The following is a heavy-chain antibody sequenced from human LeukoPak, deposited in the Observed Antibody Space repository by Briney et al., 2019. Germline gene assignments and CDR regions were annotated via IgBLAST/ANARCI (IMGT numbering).Heavy chain of an antibody. J-gene: IGHJ5*02. V-gene: IGHV3-11*04. CDR1: GFIFSDYY. CDR2: VSRDGRTV. CDR3: ARGSDWFDP. Sequence: GGSLRLSCVASGFIFSDYYMSWIRQAPGKGLEWVSYVSRDGRTVYYADSVKGRFTISRDNAKNSLCLQMTSLRAEDTAVFYCARGSDWFDPWGQGTLVTVSS.